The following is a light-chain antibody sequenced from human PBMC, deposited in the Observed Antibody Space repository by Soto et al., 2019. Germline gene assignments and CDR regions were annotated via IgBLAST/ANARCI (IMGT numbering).Light chain of an antibody. J-gene: IGKJ3*01. CDR3: VRHNTFPFT. V-gene: IGKV1-17*01. Sequence: DIQMTQSPSSLSASVGDRVTITCRASQGIRRDLAWYQQKPGKAPKRLIYTASTLESGAPSRFSGTGSGTDFTLTISGLQPDDFATYYCVRHNTFPFTLGPGTTVDV. CDR2: TAS. CDR1: QGIRRD.